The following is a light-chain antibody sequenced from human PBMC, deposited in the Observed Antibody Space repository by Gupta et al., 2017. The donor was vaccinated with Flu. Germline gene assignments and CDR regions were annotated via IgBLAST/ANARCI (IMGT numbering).Light chain of an antibody. V-gene: IGKV1-12*01. CDR3: QQAKSFPLT. Sequence: PSSVPASVGDRLTITCRASEDINGWVAWFQQKPGQAPNLLIYEATALHTGVPVRFSGSGFGTEFNLTISSLQPEDFATYYCQQAKSFPLTFGGGTKVVIK. J-gene: IGKJ4*01. CDR2: EAT. CDR1: EDINGW.